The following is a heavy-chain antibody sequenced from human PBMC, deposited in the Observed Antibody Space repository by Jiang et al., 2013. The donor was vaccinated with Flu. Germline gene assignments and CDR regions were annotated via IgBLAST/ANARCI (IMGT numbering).Heavy chain of an antibody. CDR2: INPNSGGA. V-gene: IGHV1-2*06. CDR3: ARRTTVAGWVDS. Sequence: SGAEVKKPGASVKVSCKGSGYTFTGYYIHWVRQAPGQGLEWMGRINPNSGGAIYAQNFQGRVTLTRDTSISTAYMELSSLRSDDTAIYYCARRTTVAGWVDSWGQGTLVTVSS. CDR1: GYTFTGYY. J-gene: IGHJ4*02. D-gene: IGHD4-23*01.